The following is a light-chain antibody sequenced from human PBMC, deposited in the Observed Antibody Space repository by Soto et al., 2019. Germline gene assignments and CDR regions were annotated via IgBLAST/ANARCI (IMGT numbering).Light chain of an antibody. Sequence: QAVLTHPPSVSAAPGQKVTISCSGSSSNIGNNYVSWYQQLPGTAPKLLIYDNNKRPSGIPVRFSGSKSGTSATLDITGLQTGDEADYYCGTWDSSLSAGPYVFGTGTKVTVL. CDR3: GTWDSSLSAGPYV. CDR2: DNN. J-gene: IGLJ1*01. V-gene: IGLV1-51*01. CDR1: SSNIGNNY.